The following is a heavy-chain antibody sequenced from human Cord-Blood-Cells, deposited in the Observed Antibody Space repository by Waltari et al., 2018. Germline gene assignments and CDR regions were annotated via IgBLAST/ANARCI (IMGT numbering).Heavy chain of an antibody. CDR3: AKNVWSGYYDAFDI. Sequence: QVQLMQSGAEVKKPGSSVKVSCKASGGTFSSYAISWVRQAPGQGLEWMGGIIPIFGTANYAQKFQGRVTITADESTSTAYMELSSLRSEDTAVYYCAKNVWSGYYDAFDIWGQGTMVTVSS. D-gene: IGHD3-3*01. J-gene: IGHJ3*02. CDR2: IIPIFGTA. V-gene: IGHV1-69*01. CDR1: GGTFSSYA.